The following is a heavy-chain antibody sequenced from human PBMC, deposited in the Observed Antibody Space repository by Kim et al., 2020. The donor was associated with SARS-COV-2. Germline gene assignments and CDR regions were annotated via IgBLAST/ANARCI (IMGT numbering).Heavy chain of an antibody. CDR2: IYYSGST. Sequence: SETLSLTCTVSGGSVSSGSYYWSWIRQPPGKGLEWIGYIYYSGSTNYNPSLKSRVTISVDTSKNQFSLKLSSVTAADTAVYYCAREGVMGYSYGYFDYYGMDVWGQGTTVTVSS. CDR1: GGSVSSGSYY. D-gene: IGHD5-18*01. CDR3: AREGVMGYSYGYFDYYGMDV. V-gene: IGHV4-61*01. J-gene: IGHJ6*02.